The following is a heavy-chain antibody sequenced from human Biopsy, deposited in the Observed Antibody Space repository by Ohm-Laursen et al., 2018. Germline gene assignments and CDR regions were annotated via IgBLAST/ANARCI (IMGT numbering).Heavy chain of an antibody. V-gene: IGHV1-2*02. CDR3: AGGRRHCSGTCSRWYFDL. J-gene: IGHJ2*01. Sequence: ASVKVSCKASGYTFTAFSVHWLRQAPGQGLEWMGWINPKSGDTDYPQNFQGRVSMTRDTSISTAYMDLSRLRSDDTAVYYCAGGRRHCSGTCSRWYFDLWGRGTLVTVSS. D-gene: IGHD2-2*01. CDR1: GYTFTAFS. CDR2: INPKSGDT.